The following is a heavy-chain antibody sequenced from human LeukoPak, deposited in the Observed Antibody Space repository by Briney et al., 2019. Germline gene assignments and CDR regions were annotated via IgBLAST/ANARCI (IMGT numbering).Heavy chain of an antibody. CDR1: GGSFSGYY. Sequence: PSETLSLTCAVYGGSFSGYYWSWIRQPPGKGLEWIGEINHSGSTNYNPSLKSRVTISVDTSKNQFSLKLSSVTAADTAVYYCARQTYNWNYLDYWGQGTLVTVSS. J-gene: IGHJ4*02. V-gene: IGHV4-34*01. CDR2: INHSGST. D-gene: IGHD1-20*01. CDR3: ARQTYNWNYLDY.